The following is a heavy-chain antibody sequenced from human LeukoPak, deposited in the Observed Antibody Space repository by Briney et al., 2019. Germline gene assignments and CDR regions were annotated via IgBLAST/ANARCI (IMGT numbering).Heavy chain of an antibody. CDR2: ISGSGGST. V-gene: IGHV3-23*01. D-gene: IGHD4-17*01. J-gene: IGHJ4*02. Sequence: PGGSLRLSCAASEFTFSSYSMTWVRQAPGKGLEWVSSISGSGGSTQYADSVQGRFAISRDNSKNTLYLQMNSLRAEDTAVYYCAKALSFLYGKRLFDYWGQGTLVTVSS. CDR3: AKALSFLYGKRLFDY. CDR1: EFTFSSYS.